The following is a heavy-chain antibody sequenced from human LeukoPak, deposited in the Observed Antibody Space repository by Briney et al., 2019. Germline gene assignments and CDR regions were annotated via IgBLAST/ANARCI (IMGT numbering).Heavy chain of an antibody. V-gene: IGHV3-33*08. D-gene: IGHD3-3*01. CDR1: GFTFSSYG. CDR2: LSYDGSKK. CDR3: ARELKSGYAFDI. J-gene: IGHJ3*02. Sequence: GGSLRLSCAASGFTFSSYGMHWVRQAPGKGLEWVTILSYDGSKKYYADSVKGRFTISRDNSKNTLYLQMNSLRAEDTAVYYCARELKSGYAFDIWGQGTMVTVSS.